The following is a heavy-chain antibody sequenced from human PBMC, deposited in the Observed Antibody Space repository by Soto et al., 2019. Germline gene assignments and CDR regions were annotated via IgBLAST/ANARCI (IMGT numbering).Heavy chain of an antibody. D-gene: IGHD6-6*01. CDR2: IYHSGST. CDR3: ARGSSIAGLYYGMDV. V-gene: IGHV4-4*02. Sequence: ETLSLTFAVSGGSISSSNWWSWVRQPPGKGLEWIGEIYHSGSTNYNPSLKSRVTISLDTSKNQFSLKLSSVTAADTAVYYCARGSSIAGLYYGMDVWGQGTTVTVSS. J-gene: IGHJ6*02. CDR1: GGSISSSNW.